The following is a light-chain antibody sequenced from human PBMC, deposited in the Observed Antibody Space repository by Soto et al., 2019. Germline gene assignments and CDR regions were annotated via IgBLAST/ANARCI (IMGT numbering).Light chain of an antibody. J-gene: IGKJ1*01. CDR1: QDIRTE. Sequence: AIQMTQSPSSLSASVGDRVTITCRASQDIRTELGWYQQKPGKAPKLLIYGTFILQSGVPSRFSGSGSGTDFTLTISSLQPEDFATYYCLQDYNYPRTFGQGTKVEIK. CDR2: GTF. CDR3: LQDYNYPRT. V-gene: IGKV1-6*01.